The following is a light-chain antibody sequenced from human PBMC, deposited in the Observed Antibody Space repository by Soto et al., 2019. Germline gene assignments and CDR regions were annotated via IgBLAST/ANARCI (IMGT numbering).Light chain of an antibody. V-gene: IGLV2-14*03. CDR3: SSYTSSSTLSTYV. J-gene: IGLJ1*01. Sequence: QSVLTQPASVSGSPGQSITISCTGTSSDVGGYNYVSWYQHHPGKAPKLMIYDVSNRPSGVSNRLSGSKSGNTASLSISGLQAEDEADYYCSSYTSSSTLSTYVFGTG. CDR2: DVS. CDR1: SSDVGGYNY.